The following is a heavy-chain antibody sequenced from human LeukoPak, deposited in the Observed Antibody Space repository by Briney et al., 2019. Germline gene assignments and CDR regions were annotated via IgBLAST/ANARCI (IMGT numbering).Heavy chain of an antibody. J-gene: IGHJ2*01. V-gene: IGHV4-59*12. CDR1: GGSISSDS. D-gene: IGHD3-22*01. CDR3: VGHYYYDSSGYKSFWYFDL. CDR2: IYYSGSI. Sequence: SETLSLTCTVSGGSISSDSWSWIRQPPGKGLEWIGNIYYSGSINDNPSLKSRVTISVDTSKNQFSLKLSSVTAADTAVYYCVGHYYYDSSGYKSFWYFDLWGRGTLVTVSS.